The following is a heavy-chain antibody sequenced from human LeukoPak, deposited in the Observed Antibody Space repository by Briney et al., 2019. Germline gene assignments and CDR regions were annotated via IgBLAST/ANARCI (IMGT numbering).Heavy chain of an antibody. CDR2: ISYDGSNK. Sequence: GRSLRLSCAASGFTFSSYAMHWVRQAPGKGLEWVAVISYDGSNKYYADSVKGRFTISRDNSKNTLYLQMNSLRAEDTAVYYCAKDPTPTQYYYDSGYFDYWGQGTLVTVSS. J-gene: IGHJ4*02. CDR3: AKDPTPTQYYYDSGYFDY. D-gene: IGHD3-22*01. V-gene: IGHV3-30-3*01. CDR1: GFTFSSYA.